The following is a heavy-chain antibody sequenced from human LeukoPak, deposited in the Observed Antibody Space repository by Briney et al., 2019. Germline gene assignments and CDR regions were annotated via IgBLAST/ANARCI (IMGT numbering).Heavy chain of an antibody. CDR1: GVSISSYY. CDR3: ARDISSWSGGYYYMDV. Sequence: SETLSLTCTVSGVSISSYYWSWIRQPPGKGLEWIGYIYYSGSTNYNPSLKSRVTISVDTSKNQFSLKLSSVTAADTAVYYCARDISSWSGGYYYMDVWGKGTTVTVSS. CDR2: IYYSGST. D-gene: IGHD6-13*01. J-gene: IGHJ6*03. V-gene: IGHV4-59*01.